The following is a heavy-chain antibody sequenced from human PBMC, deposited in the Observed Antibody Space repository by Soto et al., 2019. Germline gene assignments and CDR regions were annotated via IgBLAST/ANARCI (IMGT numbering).Heavy chain of an antibody. CDR2: IWHDGNNK. CDR1: GFTFSNYG. V-gene: IGHV3-33*01. Sequence: GGSLRLSCAASGFTFSNYGMHWIRQAPGKGLEWVAIIWHDGNNKYYADSVRGRFIISRDNSKNRLYLQMNSLRAEDTAVYYCASDLVGASDSYGLDVWGQGTPVTVSS. J-gene: IGHJ6*02. D-gene: IGHD1-26*01. CDR3: ASDLVGASDSYGLDV.